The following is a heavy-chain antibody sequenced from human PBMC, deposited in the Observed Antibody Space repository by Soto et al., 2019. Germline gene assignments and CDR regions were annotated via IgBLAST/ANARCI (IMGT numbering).Heavy chain of an antibody. CDR3: ARGQRRSGYYFYYYYMDV. CDR1: GYTFTSYG. CDR2: ISAYSGNT. V-gene: IGHV1-18*01. D-gene: IGHD3-3*01. J-gene: IGHJ6*03. Sequence: ASVKVSCKAPGYTFTSYGISWVRQAPGQGLEWMGWISAYSGNTNYAQKLQGRVTMTTDTSTSTAYMELRSLRSEDTAVYYCARGQRRSGYYFYYYYMDVWGKGTTVTVSS.